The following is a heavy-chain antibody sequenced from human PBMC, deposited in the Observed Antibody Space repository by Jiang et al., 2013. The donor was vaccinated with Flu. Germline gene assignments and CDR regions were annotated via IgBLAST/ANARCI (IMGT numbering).Heavy chain of an antibody. J-gene: IGHJ4*02. CDR1: GYTFTGYY. V-gene: IGHV1-2*02. CDR3: ARGPDISAYYYFY. Sequence: GAEVKKPGASVKVSCKASGYTFTGYYMHWVRQAPGQGLEWMGWINPNSGGTNYAQKFQGRVTMTRDTSISTVYMVLSSLRSEDTAIYYCARGPDISAYYYFYWGQGSLVTVSP. CDR2: INPNSGGT. D-gene: IGHD3-22*01.